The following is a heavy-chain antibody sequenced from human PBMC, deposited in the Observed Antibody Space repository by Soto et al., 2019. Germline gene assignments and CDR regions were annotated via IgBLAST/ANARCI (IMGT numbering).Heavy chain of an antibody. CDR2: IKQDGSEK. CDR3: ARGPAAAGSFDP. D-gene: IGHD6-13*01. V-gene: IGHV3-7*04. CDR1: VFTFSIYW. J-gene: IGHJ5*02. Sequence: PWGSLLLSCASSVFTFSIYWMSWVRQAPGKGLEWVANIKQDGSEKYYVDSVKGRFTISRDNAKNSLYLQMNSLRAEDTAVYYCARGPAAAGSFDPWGKGTLVTVSS.